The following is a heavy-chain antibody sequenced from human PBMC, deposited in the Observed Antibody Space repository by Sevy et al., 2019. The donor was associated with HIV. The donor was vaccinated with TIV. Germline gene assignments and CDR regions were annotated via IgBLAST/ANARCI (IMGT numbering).Heavy chain of an antibody. CDR1: GGSISSYY. Sequence: SETLSLTCTVSGGSISSYYWSWIRQPPGKGLEWIEYIYYSGSTNYNPALKSRVTISVDTSKNQFSLKLSSVTAADTAVYYCAREVGATWFDPWGQGTLVTVSS. V-gene: IGHV4-59*01. CDR2: IYYSGST. D-gene: IGHD1-26*01. J-gene: IGHJ5*02. CDR3: AREVGATWFDP.